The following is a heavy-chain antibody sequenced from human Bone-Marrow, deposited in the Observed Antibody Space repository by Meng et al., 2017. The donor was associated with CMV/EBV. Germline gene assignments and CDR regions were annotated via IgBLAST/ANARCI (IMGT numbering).Heavy chain of an antibody. D-gene: IGHD6-13*01. Sequence: ASVNVSCKASGYTFTGYYMHWVRQAPGQGLEWMGWINSNSGGTNYAQKFQGRVTMTRDTSISTAYMELSRLRSGDTAVYYCASGQQLDGWGVGYYCYYGMDVWGQGTTVTVSS. CDR3: ASGQQLDGWGVGYYCYYGMDV. V-gene: IGHV1-2*02. CDR2: INSNSGGT. J-gene: IGHJ6*02. CDR1: GYTFTGYY.